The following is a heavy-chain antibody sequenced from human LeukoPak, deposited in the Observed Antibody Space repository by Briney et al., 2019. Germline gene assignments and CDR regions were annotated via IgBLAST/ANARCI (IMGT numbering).Heavy chain of an antibody. D-gene: IGHD6-13*01. CDR2: IWFDGGHK. J-gene: IGHJ4*02. CDR3: ARDGGNSWYGGGEIFFDY. V-gene: IGHV3-33*08. Sequence: GGSLRLSCAASGFDVSINYMNWIRQAPGKGLEWVAVIWFDGGHKYYTDSVKGRFTISRDNSKNTMDLQMNSLRAEDTAVYYCARDGGNSWYGGGEIFFDYWGQGTLVTVSS. CDR1: GFDVSINY.